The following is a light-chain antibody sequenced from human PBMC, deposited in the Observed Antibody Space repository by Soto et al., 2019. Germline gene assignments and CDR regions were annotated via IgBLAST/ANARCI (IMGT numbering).Light chain of an antibody. CDR3: QQPGNSHLT. CDR1: QSVSSTY. V-gene: IGKV3-20*01. Sequence: EIVLTQFPGTLSLFLGERATLSCRASQSVSSTYLAWYQQKPGQAPRLLIYGATSRATGIPARFSGSGLGTDFTLTISRLGPEDFGVYFCQQPGNSHLTFGQGTRLEVK. J-gene: IGKJ5*01. CDR2: GAT.